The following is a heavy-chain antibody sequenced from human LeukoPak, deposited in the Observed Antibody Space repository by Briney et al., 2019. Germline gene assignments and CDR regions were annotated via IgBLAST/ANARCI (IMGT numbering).Heavy chain of an antibody. CDR3: ARDRHRFLDGMDV. J-gene: IGHJ6*02. CDR2: IIPILGIA. CDR1: GGTFSSYA. Sequence: SVTVSCKASGGTFSSYAISWVRQAPGQGLEWMGRIIPILGIANYAQKFQGRVTITADKSTSTAYMELSSLRSEDTAVYYCARDRHRFLDGMDVWGQGTTVTVSS. V-gene: IGHV1-69*04. D-gene: IGHD3-3*01.